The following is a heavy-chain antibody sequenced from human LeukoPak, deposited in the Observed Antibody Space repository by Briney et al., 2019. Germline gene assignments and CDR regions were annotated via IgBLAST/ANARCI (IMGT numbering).Heavy chain of an antibody. D-gene: IGHD3-22*01. Sequence: SETLSLTCTVSGGSISSYYWSWIRQPPGKGLEWIGYIYYSGSTNYNPSLKSRVTISVDTSKNQFSLKLSSVTAADTAVYYCARHGFSGYYWYYFDYWGQGTLVTVSS. V-gene: IGHV4-59*08. CDR1: GGSISSYY. CDR2: IYYSGST. CDR3: ARHGFSGYYWYYFDY. J-gene: IGHJ4*02.